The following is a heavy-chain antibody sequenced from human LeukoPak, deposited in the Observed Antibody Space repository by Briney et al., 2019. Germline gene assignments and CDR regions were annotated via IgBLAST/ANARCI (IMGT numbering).Heavy chain of an antibody. CDR2: INHSGST. V-gene: IGHV4-34*01. Sequence: PSETLSLTCAVYGGSFSGYYWSWIRQPPGKGLEWIGEINHSGSTNYNPSLKSRVTISVDTSKNQFSLKLSSVTPADPAVYYCARAPSCSGGSCPSLAGLDYWGQGTLVTVSS. CDR3: ARAPSCSGGSCPSLAGLDY. J-gene: IGHJ4*02. D-gene: IGHD2-15*01. CDR1: GGSFSGYY.